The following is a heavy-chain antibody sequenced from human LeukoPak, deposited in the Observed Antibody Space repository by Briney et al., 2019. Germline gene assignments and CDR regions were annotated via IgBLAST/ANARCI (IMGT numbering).Heavy chain of an antibody. CDR1: GYTFTSCY. CDR3: ARVSRSRDGYNPFDY. J-gene: IGHJ4*02. Sequence: ASVKVSCKASGYTFTSCYMHWVRQAPGQGLEWMGIINPSGGSTSYAQKFQGRVTMTRDMSTSTVYMELSSLRSEDTAVYYCARVSRSRDGYNPFDYWGQGTLVTVSS. D-gene: IGHD5-24*01. CDR2: INPSGGST. V-gene: IGHV1-46*01.